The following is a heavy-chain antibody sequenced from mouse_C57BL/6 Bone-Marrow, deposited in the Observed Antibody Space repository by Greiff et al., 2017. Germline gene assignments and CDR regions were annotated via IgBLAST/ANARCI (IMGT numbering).Heavy chain of an antibody. CDR2: IRSKSSNYAT. J-gene: IGHJ3*01. CDR3: VRDGDGYDGGLAWFAY. Sequence: EVQLVESGGGLVQPKGSLKPSCAASGFTFNTYAMHWVRQAPGKGLEWVARIRSKSSNYATYYADSVKDRFTISRDDSQSMLYLQMNNLKTEDTAMYYCVRDGDGYDGGLAWFAYWGQGTLVTVSA. CDR1: GFTFNTYA. V-gene: IGHV10-3*01. D-gene: IGHD2-2*01.